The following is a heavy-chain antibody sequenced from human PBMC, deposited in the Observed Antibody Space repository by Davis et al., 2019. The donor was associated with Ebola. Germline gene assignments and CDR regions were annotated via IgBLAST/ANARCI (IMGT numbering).Heavy chain of an antibody. Sequence: SETLSLTCTVSGDSTSSGSYYWSWIRQLAGKGLEWIGHIYTSGSTNYNPSLKSRVTISVDTSKNQFSLKLTSVTAADTAVYYCARDRHDTSGYEFWGQGTLVTVSS. V-gene: IGHV4-61*09. CDR3: ARDRHDTSGYEF. D-gene: IGHD3-22*01. CDR2: IYTSGST. J-gene: IGHJ4*02. CDR1: GDSTSSGSYY.